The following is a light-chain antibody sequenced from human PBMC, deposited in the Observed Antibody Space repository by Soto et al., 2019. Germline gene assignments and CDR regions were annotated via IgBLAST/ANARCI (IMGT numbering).Light chain of an antibody. Sequence: QSPSSLSASVGDRVTITCRASQGIGRSLAWYQQKPGKTPKLLISDASNLQSGVPSRFSGSGSGTDFTLTISSLQPEDFATYYCQQFHNYPHTFGQGTKVDIK. V-gene: IGKV1D-13*01. J-gene: IGKJ1*01. CDR1: QGIGRS. CDR3: QQFHNYPHT. CDR2: DAS.